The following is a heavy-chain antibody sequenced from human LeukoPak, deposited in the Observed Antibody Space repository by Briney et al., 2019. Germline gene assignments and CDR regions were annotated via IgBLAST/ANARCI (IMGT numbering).Heavy chain of an antibody. V-gene: IGHV3-73*01. CDR3: TTDYGDDLYGAFDI. Sequence: GGSLRLSCAASGFTFSDSAMHWVRRASGKGLEWVGLIRSKANGYATEYAASVKGRFTISRDDSTKSAYLQMNSLKTEDTAVYYCTTDYGDDLYGAFDIWGQGTMVTVSS. D-gene: IGHD4-17*01. CDR2: IRSKANGYAT. J-gene: IGHJ3*02. CDR1: GFTFSDSA.